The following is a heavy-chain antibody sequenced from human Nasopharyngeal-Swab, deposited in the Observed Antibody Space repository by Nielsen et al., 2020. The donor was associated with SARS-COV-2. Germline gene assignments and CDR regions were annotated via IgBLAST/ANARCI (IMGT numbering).Heavy chain of an antibody. V-gene: IGHV1-18*01. CDR1: GYTFTSYG. J-gene: IGHJ4*02. Sequence: ASVKVSCKASGYTFTSYGISWVRQAPGQGLEWMGWISAYNGNTNYAQKLQGRVTMTTDTSTSTAYMELRSLRSGDTAVYYCARYREAGMNSSPSDYWGQGTLVTVSS. CDR3: ARYREAGMNSSPSDY. D-gene: IGHD6-19*01. CDR2: ISAYNGNT.